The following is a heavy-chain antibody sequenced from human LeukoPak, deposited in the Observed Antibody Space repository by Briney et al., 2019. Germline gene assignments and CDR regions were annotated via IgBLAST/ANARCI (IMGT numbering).Heavy chain of an antibody. CDR1: GFTFSSYG. Sequence: PGGSLRLSCAASGFTFSSYGMHWVRQAPGKGLEWVAFIRYDGSNKYYADSVKGRFTISRDNSKNTVYLQMNSLRAEDTAVYYCARVGRSRDYFDSWGQGTLVTVSS. J-gene: IGHJ4*02. CDR3: ARVGRSRDYFDS. CDR2: IRYDGSNK. V-gene: IGHV3-30*02.